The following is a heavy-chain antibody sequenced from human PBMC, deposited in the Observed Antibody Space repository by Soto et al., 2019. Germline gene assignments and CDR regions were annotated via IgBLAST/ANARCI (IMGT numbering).Heavy chain of an antibody. D-gene: IGHD6-6*01. J-gene: IGHJ3*02. CDR2: IYYSGST. Sequence: SETLPLTFTVSGGSISGYYWSWIRQPPGKGLEWIWYIYYSGSTNYNPSLKSRVTISVDTSKNQFSLKLSSVTAADKAVYYCERDWEYSSSSVAFDIWGQGTMVTVSS. CDR3: ERDWEYSSSSVAFDI. V-gene: IGHV4-59*01. CDR1: GGSISGYY.